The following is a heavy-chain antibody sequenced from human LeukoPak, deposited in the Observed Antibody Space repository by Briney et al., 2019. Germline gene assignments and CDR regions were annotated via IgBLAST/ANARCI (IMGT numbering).Heavy chain of an antibody. CDR1: GLTFSDYS. CDR3: AKDSAGPEY. V-gene: IGHV3-23*01. Sequence: AGGSLRLSCAASGLTFSDYSMTWARQAPGKGLFWVSGISAGGGSTYYADSVKGRFTIPRDNSRNTLYLQMNSLRAEDTAVYYCAKDSAGPEYWGQGTLVTVSS. CDR2: ISAGGGST. D-gene: IGHD6-13*01. J-gene: IGHJ4*02.